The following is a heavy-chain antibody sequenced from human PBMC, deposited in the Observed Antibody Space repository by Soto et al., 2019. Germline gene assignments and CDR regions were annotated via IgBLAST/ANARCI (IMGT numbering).Heavy chain of an antibody. J-gene: IGHJ4*02. Sequence: PSETLSLTCTVSGGSISSYYWSWIRQPPGKGLEWIGYIYYSGSTNYNPSLKSRVTISVDTSKNQFSLKLSSVTAADTAVYYCARAHYSSGWYYFDYWGQGTLVTVS. CDR2: IYYSGST. V-gene: IGHV4-59*12. CDR1: GGSISSYY. D-gene: IGHD6-19*01. CDR3: ARAHYSSGWYYFDY.